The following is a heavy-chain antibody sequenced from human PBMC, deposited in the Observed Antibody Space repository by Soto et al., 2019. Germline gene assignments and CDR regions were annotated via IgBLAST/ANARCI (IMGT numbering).Heavy chain of an antibody. J-gene: IGHJ5*02. D-gene: IGHD6-19*01. CDR1: VVRASVNTAA. V-gene: IGHV6-1*01. CDR3: ARGVAGSGFDP. CDR2: TYCRANWRH. Sequence: SETLSLTCAICVVRASVNTAAWDCVRSSRSGWLDCLGRTYCRANWRHDYAVSVKSRITVNPDTSKNPFSLQLNCVTPDDTAVYYCARGVAGSGFDPWGQGTLVNVSS.